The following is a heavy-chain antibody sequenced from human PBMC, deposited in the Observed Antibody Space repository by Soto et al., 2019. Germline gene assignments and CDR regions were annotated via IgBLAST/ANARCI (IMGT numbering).Heavy chain of an antibody. Sequence: QVQLVQSGAEVKKPGASVKVSCKASGYTFTSYAMHWLRQAPGQRLEWMGWINAGNGNTKYSQKFQGRVTITRDTSASAAYMEVSSLRSADTAVDYCARGDYSDIHDSLGQGTLVTVSA. CDR1: GYTFTSYA. CDR3: ARGDYSDIHDS. D-gene: IGHD3-22*01. CDR2: INAGNGNT. J-gene: IGHJ4*02. V-gene: IGHV1-3*01.